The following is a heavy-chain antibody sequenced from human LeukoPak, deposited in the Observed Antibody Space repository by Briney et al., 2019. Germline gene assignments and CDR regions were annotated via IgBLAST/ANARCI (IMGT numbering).Heavy chain of an antibody. D-gene: IGHD2-2*01. CDR1: GFTFSTYS. J-gene: IGHJ3*02. CDR2: ISGTSSYI. CDR3: ARVNPQRPDCSSTGCFVDAFDI. V-gene: IGHV3-21*01. Sequence: GGSLRLSCAASGFTFSTYSMNWVRQAPGKGLEWVSSISGTSSYIYYADSVKGRFTISRDNAKNSLSLQMNSLRAEDTAVYYCARVNPQRPDCSSTGCFVDAFDIWGQGTMVTVSS.